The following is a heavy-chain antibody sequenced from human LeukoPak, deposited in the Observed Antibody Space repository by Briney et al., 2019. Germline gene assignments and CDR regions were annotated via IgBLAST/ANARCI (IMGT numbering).Heavy chain of an antibody. V-gene: IGHV3-30*04. Sequence: GGSLRLSCAASGFTFSSYAMHWVRQAPGKGLEWVATISYDGSNKYYADSVKGRFTISRDNSNNTLYLQMNSLRAEDTAVYYCARCRVVYYDSSEAFDYWGQGTLVTVSS. D-gene: IGHD3-22*01. CDR2: ISYDGSNK. J-gene: IGHJ4*02. CDR1: GFTFSSYA. CDR3: ARCRVVYYDSSEAFDY.